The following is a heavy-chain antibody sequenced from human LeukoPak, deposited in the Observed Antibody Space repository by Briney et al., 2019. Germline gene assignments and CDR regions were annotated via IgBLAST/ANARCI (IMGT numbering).Heavy chain of an antibody. J-gene: IGHJ4*02. V-gene: IGHV3-64*01. Sequence: AGGSLRLSCAASGFTFNNYPMHRVRQAPGKGLEYVSAISSIGGDTYYANSVRGRFTISRDNSKNTLYLQMGSLRTEDMAVYYCARGSRLGDLSFYDYWGQGTLVTVSS. CDR3: ARGSRLGDLSFYDY. CDR2: ISSIGGDT. CDR1: GFTFNNYP. D-gene: IGHD3-16*02.